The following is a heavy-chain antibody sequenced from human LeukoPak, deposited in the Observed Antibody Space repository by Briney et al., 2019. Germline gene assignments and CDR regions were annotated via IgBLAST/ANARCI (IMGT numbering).Heavy chain of an antibody. D-gene: IGHD5-24*01. Sequence: PGGSLRPSCAASGFTFSDYYMSWIRQAPGKGVEWVSYISSSGSTIYYADSVKGRFTISRDNAKNSLYLQMNSLRAEDTAVYYCARVAKNTILQYYFFYMDVWGKGTTVTVSS. CDR3: ARVAKNTILQYYFFYMDV. CDR1: GFTFSDYY. CDR2: ISSSGSTI. V-gene: IGHV3-11*01. J-gene: IGHJ6*03.